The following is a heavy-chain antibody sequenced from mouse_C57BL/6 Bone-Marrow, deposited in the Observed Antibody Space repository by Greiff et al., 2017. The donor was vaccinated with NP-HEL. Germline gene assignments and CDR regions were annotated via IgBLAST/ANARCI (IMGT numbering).Heavy chain of an antibody. CDR3: ARPSWDEGYFDV. J-gene: IGHJ1*03. CDR2: ISNGGGST. V-gene: IGHV5-12*01. Sequence: EVQLVESGGGLVQPGGSLKLSCAASGFTFSDYYMYWVRQTPEKRLEWVAYISNGGGSTYYPDTVKGRFTISRDNAKNTLYLQMSRLKSEDTAMYYCARPSWDEGYFDVWGTGTTVTVSS. CDR1: GFTFSDYY. D-gene: IGHD4-1*01.